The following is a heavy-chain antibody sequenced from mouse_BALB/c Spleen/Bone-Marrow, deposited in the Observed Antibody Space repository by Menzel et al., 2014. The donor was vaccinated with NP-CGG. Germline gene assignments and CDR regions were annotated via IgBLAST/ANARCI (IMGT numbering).Heavy chain of an antibody. V-gene: IGHV1-66*01. J-gene: IGHJ2*01. CDR2: LFPGSGKT. CDR1: GYSFTSYY. Sequence: QVQPQQSGPELVKPGASVKISCKASGYSFTSYYIHWVKQRSGQGLEWIGWLFPGSGKTKYNEKFKDKATLTTDTSSSTAYMQLSNLTSEGSAVYFCARVFDYWGQGTTLTVSS. CDR3: ARVFDY.